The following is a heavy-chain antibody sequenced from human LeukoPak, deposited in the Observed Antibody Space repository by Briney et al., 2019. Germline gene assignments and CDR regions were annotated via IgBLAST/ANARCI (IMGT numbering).Heavy chain of an antibody. Sequence: ASVKVSCTVSGYTLTELSMHWVRQAPGKGLEWMGGFDPEDGETIYAQKFQGRVTMTEDTSTDTAYMELSSLRSEDTAVYYCATAMLYSSSWSWGVYYYGMDVWGQGTTVTVSS. V-gene: IGHV1-24*01. CDR3: ATAMLYSSSWSWGVYYYGMDV. CDR1: GYTLTELS. D-gene: IGHD6-13*01. J-gene: IGHJ6*02. CDR2: FDPEDGET.